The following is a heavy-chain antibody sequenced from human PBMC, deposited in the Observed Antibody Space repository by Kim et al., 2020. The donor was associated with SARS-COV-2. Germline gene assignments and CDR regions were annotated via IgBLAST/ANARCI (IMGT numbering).Heavy chain of an antibody. J-gene: IGHJ6*02. D-gene: IGHD3-3*01. V-gene: IGHV4-4*07. CDR2: IYTSGST. Sequence: SETLSLTCTVSGGSISSYYWSWIRQPAGKGLEWIGRIYTSGSTNYNPSLKSRVTMSVDTSKNQFSLKLSSVTAADTAVYYCARDRVGDFWSGPYPHYYYYGMDVWGQGTTVTVSS. CDR1: GGSISSYY. CDR3: ARDRVGDFWSGPYPHYYYYGMDV.